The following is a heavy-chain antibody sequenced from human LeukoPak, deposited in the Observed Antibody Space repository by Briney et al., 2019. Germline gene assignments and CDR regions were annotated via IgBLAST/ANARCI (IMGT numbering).Heavy chain of an antibody. J-gene: IGHJ6*04. V-gene: IGHV1-69*06. Sequence: GASVKLSCKASGGTFSSYTISWGRQAPGQGLEWMGGIVPLFGTPDYAQKFQDRLTITADKSTSTAYMELSSLRSEDTAVYYCASATLRCSGGSCYEMDVWGKGTTVTVSS. D-gene: IGHD2-15*01. CDR3: ASATLRCSGGSCYEMDV. CDR2: IVPLFGTP. CDR1: GGTFSSYT.